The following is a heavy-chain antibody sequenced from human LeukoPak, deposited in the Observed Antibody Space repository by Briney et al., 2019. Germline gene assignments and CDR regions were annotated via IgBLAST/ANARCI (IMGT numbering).Heavy chain of an antibody. J-gene: IGHJ4*02. Sequence: SETLSLTCTVSGGSISSSAYHWGWIRQPPGKGLEWIGEINHSGSTNYNPSLKSRVTISVDTSKNQFSLKLSSVTAADTAVYYCARGGGYSYGSEDFDYWGQGTLVTVSS. CDR1: GGSISSSAYH. CDR3: ARGGGYSYGSEDFDY. CDR2: INHSGST. D-gene: IGHD5-18*01. V-gene: IGHV4-39*07.